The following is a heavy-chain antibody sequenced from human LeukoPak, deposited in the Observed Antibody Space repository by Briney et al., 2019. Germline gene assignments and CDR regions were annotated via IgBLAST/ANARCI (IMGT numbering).Heavy chain of an antibody. Sequence: GGSLRLSCIASGFIFRNYGMSWVRQAPGKGLEWVSGLSDGGTRIFYADSVKGRFTVSRDNSKNTLYLQMDSLRAEDTAVYYCANTHCDSSPIVWNFWGQGTLVTVSS. CDR3: ANTHCDSSPIVWNF. D-gene: IGHD6-6*01. CDR2: LSDGGTRI. J-gene: IGHJ4*02. V-gene: IGHV3-23*01. CDR1: GFIFRNYG.